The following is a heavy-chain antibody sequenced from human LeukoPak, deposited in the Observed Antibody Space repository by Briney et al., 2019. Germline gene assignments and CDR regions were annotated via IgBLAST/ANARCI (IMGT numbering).Heavy chain of an antibody. CDR3: ARDRAPYDSSGYSFDY. J-gene: IGHJ4*02. CDR1: GFTFSSYA. Sequence: PGGSLRLSCAASGFTFSSYAMSWVRQAPGKGLEWVAVISYDGSNKYYADSVKGRFTISRDNSKNTLYLQMNSLRAEDTAVYYCARDRAPYDSSGYSFDYWGQGTLVTVSS. V-gene: IGHV3-30-3*01. CDR2: ISYDGSNK. D-gene: IGHD3-22*01.